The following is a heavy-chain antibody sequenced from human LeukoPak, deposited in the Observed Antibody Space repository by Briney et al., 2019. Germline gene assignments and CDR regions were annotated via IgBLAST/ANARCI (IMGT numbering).Heavy chain of an antibody. Sequence: PGGSLRLSCAASGFTFSSYAMNWVRQAPGKGLEWVSAISGSGGSTYYADSVKGRFTISRDNSKNTLYLQMNSLRAEDTAVYYCARDTRGWFGELLLDYWGQGTLVTVSS. CDR2: ISGSGGST. CDR1: GFTFSSYA. V-gene: IGHV3-23*01. D-gene: IGHD3-10*01. J-gene: IGHJ4*02. CDR3: ARDTRGWFGELLLDY.